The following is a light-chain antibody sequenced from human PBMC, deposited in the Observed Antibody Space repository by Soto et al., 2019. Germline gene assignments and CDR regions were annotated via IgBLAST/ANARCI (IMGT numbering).Light chain of an antibody. Sequence: QSALTQPASVSGSPGQSITISCTGTSSDVGGYDFVSWYQHHPGKAPRLIIYQVTNRPSGVSDRFSGSKSGNTASLTISGLQAEDEADYYCCSYAGSSNVFGTGTKLTVL. CDR2: QVT. CDR3: CSYAGSSNV. CDR1: SSDVGGYDF. V-gene: IGLV2-14*01. J-gene: IGLJ1*01.